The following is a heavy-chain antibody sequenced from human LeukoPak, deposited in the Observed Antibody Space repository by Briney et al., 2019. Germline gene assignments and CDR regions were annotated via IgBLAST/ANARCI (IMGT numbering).Heavy chain of an antibody. CDR2: ISSSSSTI. Sequence: GGSLRLSCAASGFTFSSYSMNWVRQAPGKGLEWVSYISSSSSTIYYADSVKGRFTISRDNAKNSLYLQMNSLRAEDTAVYYCARIGAPYCSSTSCYHRDYYYYYYKDVWGKGTTVTVSS. J-gene: IGHJ6*03. CDR1: GFTFSSYS. V-gene: IGHV3-48*01. D-gene: IGHD2-2*01. CDR3: ARIGAPYCSSTSCYHRDYYYYYYKDV.